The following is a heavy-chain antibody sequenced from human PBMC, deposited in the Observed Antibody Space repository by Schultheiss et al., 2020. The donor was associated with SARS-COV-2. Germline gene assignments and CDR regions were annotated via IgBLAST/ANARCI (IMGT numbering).Heavy chain of an antibody. CDR3: ARDAYYYDSRGGYYYYYGMDV. Sequence: SQTLSLTCPVSGGSISSYYWSWIRQPAGKGLEWIGRIYTSGNTNYNPSLKSRVTMSVDTSKNQFSLKLSSVTAADTAVYYCARDAYYYDSRGGYYYYYGMDVWGQGTTVTVSS. D-gene: IGHD3-22*01. V-gene: IGHV4-4*07. CDR1: GGSISSYY. J-gene: IGHJ6*02. CDR2: IYTSGNT.